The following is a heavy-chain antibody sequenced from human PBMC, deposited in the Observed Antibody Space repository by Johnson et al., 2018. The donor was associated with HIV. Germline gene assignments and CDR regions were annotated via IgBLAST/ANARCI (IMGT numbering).Heavy chain of an antibody. J-gene: IGHJ3*02. CDR3: ARPRVLQFLEWSLDAFDI. CDR1: GFTFSDYY. D-gene: IGHD3-3*01. Sequence: QVQLVESGGNLVKPGGSLRLSCAASGFTFSDYYMSWIRQAPGKGLEWISYISSSGSTIYYADSVKGRFTISRDNAKNSLYLQMNSLRAEDTAVYYCARPRVLQFLEWSLDAFDIWGQGTMVTVSS. CDR2: ISSSGSTI. V-gene: IGHV3-11*04.